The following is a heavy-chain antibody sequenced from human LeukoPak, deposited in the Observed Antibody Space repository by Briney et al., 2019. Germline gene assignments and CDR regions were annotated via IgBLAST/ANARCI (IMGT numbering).Heavy chain of an antibody. J-gene: IGHJ4*02. Sequence: PSETLSLTCAVYGGSFSAYYWSWIRQPPGKGLEWIGDIYHSGSTNYNPSLKSRVTISVDTSKNQFSLKLSSVTAADTAVYYRASGRQNVFRYFDWLSISLNFDYWGQGTLVTVSS. V-gene: IGHV4-34*01. D-gene: IGHD3-9*01. CDR2: IYHSGST. CDR1: GGSFSAYY. CDR3: ASGRQNVFRYFDWLSISLNFDY.